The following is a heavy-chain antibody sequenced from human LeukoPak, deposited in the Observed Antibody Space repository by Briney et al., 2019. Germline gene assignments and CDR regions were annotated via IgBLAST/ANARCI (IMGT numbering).Heavy chain of an antibody. V-gene: IGHV3-7*01. CDR1: GFTFSSYS. CDR2: IKQDGSEK. CDR3: AREVIAVAGTRRYYYGMDV. D-gene: IGHD6-19*01. J-gene: IGHJ6*02. Sequence: GGSLRLSCAASGFTFSSYSMNWVRQAPGKGLEWVANIKQDGSEKYYVDSVKGRFTISRDNAKNSLYLQMNSLRAEDTAVYYCAREVIAVAGTRRYYYGMDVWGQGTTVTVSS.